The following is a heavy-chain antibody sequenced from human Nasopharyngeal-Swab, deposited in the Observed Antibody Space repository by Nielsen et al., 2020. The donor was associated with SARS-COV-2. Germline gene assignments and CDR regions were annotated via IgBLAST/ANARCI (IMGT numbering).Heavy chain of an antibody. Sequence: RQAPGKGLEWIGYIYYSGSTNYNPSLKSRVTISVDTSKNQFSLKLSSVTAADTAVYYCARDRDYDFWGGYRWFDPWGQGTPLPLSS. V-gene: IGHV4-59*01. CDR3: ARDRDYDFWGGYRWFDP. CDR2: IYYSGST. J-gene: IGHJ5*02. D-gene: IGHD3-3*01.